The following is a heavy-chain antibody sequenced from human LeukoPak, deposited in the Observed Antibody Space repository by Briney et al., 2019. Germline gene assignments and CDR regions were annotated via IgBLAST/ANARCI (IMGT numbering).Heavy chain of an antibody. CDR3: AKDPHRGSYSFHFDY. D-gene: IGHD1-26*01. Sequence: GRSLRLSCAASGFTFDDYAMHWVRQAPGKGLEWVSGINWNSGSIGYADSVKGRFTISRDNAKNSLYLQMNSLRAEDTALYYCAKDPHRGSYSFHFDYWGQGTLVTVSS. J-gene: IGHJ4*02. CDR2: INWNSGSI. CDR1: GFTFDDYA. V-gene: IGHV3-9*01.